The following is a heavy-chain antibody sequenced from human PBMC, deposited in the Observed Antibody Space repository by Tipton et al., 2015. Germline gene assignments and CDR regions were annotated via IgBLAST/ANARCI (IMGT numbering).Heavy chain of an antibody. V-gene: IGHV4-39*07. CDR1: GGSISSSSYY. CDR3: ARTGGVHSSGWEVH. Sequence: TLSLTCTVSGGSISSSSYYWDWIRQPPGKGLEWIGEIHHGGSTNYNPSLKSRVTMSVDTSKNQFSLHLSSVTAADTAVYYCARTGGVHSSGWEVHWGQGTLVSVSS. CDR2: IHHGGST. D-gene: IGHD6-19*01. J-gene: IGHJ4*02.